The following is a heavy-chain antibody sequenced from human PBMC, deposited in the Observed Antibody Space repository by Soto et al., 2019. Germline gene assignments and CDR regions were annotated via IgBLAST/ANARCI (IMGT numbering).Heavy chain of an antibody. Sequence: ASVKVSCKASGYTFTSYGISWVRQAPGQGLEWMGWISAYNGNTNYVQKLQGRVTMTTDTSTRTAYMEVRSLISDDTAVYYCERDGQSVRYFNCFDPWEQGTLVTVSS. CDR2: ISAYNGNT. CDR1: GYTFTSYG. V-gene: IGHV1-18*04. D-gene: IGHD3-3*01. J-gene: IGHJ5*02. CDR3: ERDGQSVRYFNCFDP.